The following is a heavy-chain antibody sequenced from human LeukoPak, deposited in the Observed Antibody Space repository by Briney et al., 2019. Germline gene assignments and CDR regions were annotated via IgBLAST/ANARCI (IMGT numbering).Heavy chain of an antibody. CDR2: IIPIFGTA. CDR3: ARDDYDYVWGSYQPHH. D-gene: IGHD3-16*02. Sequence: ASVKVSCKASGYTFTSYAISWVRQAPGQGLEWMGGIIPIFGTANYAQKFQGRVTITADKSTSTAYMELSSLRSEDTAVYYCARDDYDYVWGSYQPHHWGQGTLVTVSS. J-gene: IGHJ5*02. CDR1: GYTFTSYA. V-gene: IGHV1-69*06.